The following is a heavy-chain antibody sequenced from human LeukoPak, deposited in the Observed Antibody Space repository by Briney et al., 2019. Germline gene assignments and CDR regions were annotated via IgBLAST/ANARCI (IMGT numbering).Heavy chain of an antibody. V-gene: IGHV3-23*01. CDR2: IGSGSGGTT. J-gene: IGHJ4*02. D-gene: IGHD3-10*01. CDR3: AKGRYFGEHYFDY. CDR1: GFTFSSYA. Sequence: GGSLRLSCAASGFTFSSYAMRWVRQAPGKGLEWVSAIGSGSGGTTIYADSVKGRFTISRDNYNNTLYLQINSLRAEDTAVYYCAKGRYFGEHYFDYWGQGTLVTVSS.